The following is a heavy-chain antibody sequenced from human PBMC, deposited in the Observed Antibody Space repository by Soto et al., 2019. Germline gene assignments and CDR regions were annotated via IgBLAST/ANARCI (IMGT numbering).Heavy chain of an antibody. Sequence: GESLKISCNGSGYSFTSYWIGWVRQMPGKGLEWMGIIYPGDSDTRYSPSFQGQVAISADKSISTAYLQWSSLKASDTAMYYCARHSPYCSSTSCYGYNWFDPWAQGTLVTVSS. CDR3: ARHSPYCSSTSCYGYNWFDP. CDR1: GYSFTSYW. J-gene: IGHJ5*02. V-gene: IGHV5-51*01. D-gene: IGHD2-2*01. CDR2: IYPGDSDT.